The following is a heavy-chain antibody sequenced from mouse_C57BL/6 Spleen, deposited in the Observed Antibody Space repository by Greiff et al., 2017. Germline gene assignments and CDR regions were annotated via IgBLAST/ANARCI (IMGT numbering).Heavy chain of an antibody. J-gene: IGHJ2*01. CDR3: ARWDDYAYFDY. D-gene: IGHD2-4*01. CDR2: IYPGSGST. Sequence: QVQLQQPGAELVKPGASVKMSCKASGYTFTSYWITWVKQRPGQGLEWIGDIYPGSGSTNYHEKFKSKTTLTVDTSSSTVYRQLSSLTSEDAAVYYCARWDDYAYFDYWGQGTTLTVSS. CDR1: GYTFTSYW. V-gene: IGHV1-55*01.